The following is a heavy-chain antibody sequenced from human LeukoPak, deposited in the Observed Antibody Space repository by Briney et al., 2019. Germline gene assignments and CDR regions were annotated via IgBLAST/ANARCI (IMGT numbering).Heavy chain of an antibody. V-gene: IGHV1-8*03. CDR3: ARGEYYGSGSWGY. D-gene: IGHD3-10*01. J-gene: IGHJ4*02. CDR1: GYSLTIYD. CDR2: LNPNSGYT. Sequence: GASVNVSFKASGYSLTIYDINWVRQATGQGVEWMGWLNPNSGYTGYAQKFQGRVTFTRKTSINTAYMELSSLRSEDTAVYFCARGEYYGSGSWGYWGQGTLVTVSS.